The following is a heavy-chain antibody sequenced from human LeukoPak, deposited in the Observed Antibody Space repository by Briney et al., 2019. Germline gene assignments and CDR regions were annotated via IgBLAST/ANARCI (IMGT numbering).Heavy chain of an antibody. D-gene: IGHD3-3*01. CDR3: ARAITIFEDSLYYSDY. V-gene: IGHV4-34*01. J-gene: IGHJ4*02. CDR1: GGSFSGYY. Sequence: PSETLSLTCAVYGGSFSGYYWSWIRQPPGKGLECIGEVNHSGSTNYNPSLKSRLTISVDTSKNQFSLKLTSVTAADTAVYYCARAITIFEDSLYYSDYWSQGTLVTVSS. CDR2: VNHSGST.